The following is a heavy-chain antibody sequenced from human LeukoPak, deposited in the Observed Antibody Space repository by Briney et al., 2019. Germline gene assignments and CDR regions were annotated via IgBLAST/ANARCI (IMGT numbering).Heavy chain of an antibody. J-gene: IGHJ4*02. D-gene: IGHD5-18*01. CDR2: IFHSGST. V-gene: IGHV4-4*02. Sequence: TLSLTCAVSGGSISSGNWWSWVRQPPGKGLEWIGEIFHSGSTNYNPSLKSRVTMSVDRSKNHFSLKLNSVTAADTAVYYCARGYGTFDFWGQGILVTVSS. CDR1: GGSISSGNW. CDR3: ARGYGTFDF.